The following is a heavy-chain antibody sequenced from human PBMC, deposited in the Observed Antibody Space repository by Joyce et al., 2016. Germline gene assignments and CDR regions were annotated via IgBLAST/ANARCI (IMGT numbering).Heavy chain of an antibody. CDR2: INNSGVT. J-gene: IGHJ4*02. CDR1: GGPFRGFF. D-gene: IGHD6-19*01. V-gene: IGHV4-34*01. CDR3: ARSQWLAPLMY. Sequence: QVQLQQWGAGLLKPSETLSLTCAVSGGPFRGFFWTWLRQPPGKGLEWIGDINNSGVTNYNPSLKPRVTFSVDTSKNQFSLKLTSLSAADTAVYYCARSQWLAPLMYWGQGTPVTVSS.